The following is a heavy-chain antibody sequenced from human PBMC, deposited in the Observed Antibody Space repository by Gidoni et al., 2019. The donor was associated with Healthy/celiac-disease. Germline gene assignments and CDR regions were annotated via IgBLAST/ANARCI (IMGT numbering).Heavy chain of an antibody. V-gene: IGHV1-69*06. J-gene: IGHJ3*02. CDR1: GGTFSSYA. CDR2: IIPIFGTA. CDR3: ARELPIAVAGMRCAFDI. Sequence: GAEVKKPGSSVKVSCKASGGTFSSYAISWVRQAPGQGLEWMGGIIPIFGTANYAQKFQGRVTITADKSTSTACMELSSLRSEDTAVYYCARELPIAVAGMRCAFDIWGQGTMVTVSS. D-gene: IGHD6-19*01.